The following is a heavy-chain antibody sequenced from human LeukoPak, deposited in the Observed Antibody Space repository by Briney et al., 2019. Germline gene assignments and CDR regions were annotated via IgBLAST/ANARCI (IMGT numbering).Heavy chain of an antibody. V-gene: IGHV3-74*01. CDR2: INTDGSST. CDR1: GFTFSSYW. Sequence: PGGSLRLSCAASGFTFSSYWMHWVRQAPGKGLVWVSRINTDGSSTSYADSVKGRFTISRDNAKNTLYLQMNSLRAGDTAVYYCARDFTYGSSAYWGQGTLVTVSS. J-gene: IGHJ4*02. CDR3: ARDFTYGSSAY. D-gene: IGHD6-6*01.